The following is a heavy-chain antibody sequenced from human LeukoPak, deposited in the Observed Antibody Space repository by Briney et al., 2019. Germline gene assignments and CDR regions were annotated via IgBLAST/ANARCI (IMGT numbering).Heavy chain of an antibody. CDR2: IKQYGSEK. CDR1: GFTFSNYW. CDR3: AGGDYFGSGTSFIDAFDI. Sequence: GGSLRLSCAASGFTFSNYWMSWVRQAPGKGLEWVANIKQYGSEKYYVDSVKGRFTISRDNAKNSLYLQMNSLRAEDTAVYYCAGGDYFGSGTSFIDAFDIWGQGTMVTVS. V-gene: IGHV3-7*01. J-gene: IGHJ3*02. D-gene: IGHD3-10*01.